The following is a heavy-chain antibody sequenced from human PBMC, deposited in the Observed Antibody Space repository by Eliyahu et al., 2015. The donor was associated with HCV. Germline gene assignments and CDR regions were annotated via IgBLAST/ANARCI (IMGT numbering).Heavy chain of an antibody. D-gene: IGHD3-10*01. V-gene: IGHV4-59*01. CDR1: GGSISSYY. CDR3: ARGWFGRVAGYFDY. CDR2: IYYSGST. J-gene: IGHJ4*02. Sequence: QVQLQESGPGLVKPSETLSLTCXVSGGSISSYYWSWIRQPPGKGLEWIGYIYYSGSTNYNPSLKSRVTISVDTSKNQFSLKLSSVTAADTAVYYCARGWFGRVAGYFDYWGQGTLVTVSS.